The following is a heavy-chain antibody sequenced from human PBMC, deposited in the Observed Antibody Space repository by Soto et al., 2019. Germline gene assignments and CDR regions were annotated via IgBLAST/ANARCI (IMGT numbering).Heavy chain of an antibody. Sequence: QVQLVESGGGMVQPGRSLRLSCAASGFIFSSYGMHWVRQAPGKGLGWVAVISYEGSHTYYADSVKGRFTITRDNSKNTLYLQMNSLRPEDTAVYYCAKEVHCGGGSCSWSEGFDYWGQGTLLTVSS. CDR3: AKEVHCGGGSCSWSEGFDY. CDR2: ISYEGSHT. CDR1: GFIFSSYG. V-gene: IGHV3-30*18. J-gene: IGHJ4*02. D-gene: IGHD2-15*01.